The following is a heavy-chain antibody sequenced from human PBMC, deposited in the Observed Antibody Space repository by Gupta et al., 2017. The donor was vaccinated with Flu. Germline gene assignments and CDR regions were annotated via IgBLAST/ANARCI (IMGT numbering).Heavy chain of an antibody. D-gene: IGHD2-15*01. V-gene: IGHV4-4*07. J-gene: IGHJ5*02. CDR1: GDSISSYY. Sequence: QVQLQESGPGLVKASETLSLTCTVSGDSISSYYWSWIRQPAGKGLEWIGRVYNGGSTYYNSSLKSRLTMSMDTSKNQFSLRLTSVTAADTAVYYCARDLGYCSGGNYYSGCFDPWGQGTLVTVSS. CDR2: VYNGGST. CDR3: ARDLGYCSGGNYYSGCFDP.